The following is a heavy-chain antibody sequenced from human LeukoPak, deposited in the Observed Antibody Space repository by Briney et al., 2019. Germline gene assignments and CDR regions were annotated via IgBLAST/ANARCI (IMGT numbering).Heavy chain of an antibody. CDR3: ATMGADYVGGTYRYTGLDY. CDR2: IYRSGTT. CDR1: GFTFSSNY. Sequence: GGSLRLSCAASGFTFSSNYVSWVRQAPGKGLEWVSAIYRSGTTFYADSVKGRFTISRHNSKNTVDLQLNSLRPEDTGVYYCATMGADYVGGTYRYTGLDYWGQGTLVTVSS. D-gene: IGHD3-16*02. V-gene: IGHV3-53*04. J-gene: IGHJ4*02.